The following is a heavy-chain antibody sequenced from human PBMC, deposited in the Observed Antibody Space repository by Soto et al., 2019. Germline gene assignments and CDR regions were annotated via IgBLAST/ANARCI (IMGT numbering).Heavy chain of an antibody. Sequence: GGSLRLSCAGSGFIFSSHNMNWVRQAPGKGLEWVSSITGSSSYIFYADSVKGRFTISRDNAKNTVYLQMNSLRAEDTGVYYCARLVASETGYGMDVWGQGTTVTVSS. CDR2: ITGSSSYI. CDR1: GFIFSSHN. CDR3: ARLVASETGYGMDV. D-gene: IGHD3-9*01. V-gene: IGHV3-21*06. J-gene: IGHJ6*02.